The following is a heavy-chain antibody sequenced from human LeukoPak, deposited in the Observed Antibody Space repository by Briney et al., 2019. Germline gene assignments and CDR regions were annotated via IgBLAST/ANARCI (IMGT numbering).Heavy chain of an antibody. Sequence: PSETLSLTCTVSGVSISSSNSYWGWIRQPPGKGLEWIGSIYYSGNTYYNASLKSQVSISIDTSKNQFSLRLTSVTAADTAVYYCTRDSGSYSSSYRFDSWGQGTLVTVSS. J-gene: IGHJ4*02. CDR1: GVSISSSNSY. CDR2: IYYSGNT. D-gene: IGHD6-6*01. V-gene: IGHV4-39*02. CDR3: TRDSGSYSSSYRFDS.